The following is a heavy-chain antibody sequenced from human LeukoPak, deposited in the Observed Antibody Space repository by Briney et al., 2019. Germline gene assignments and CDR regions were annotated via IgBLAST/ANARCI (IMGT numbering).Heavy chain of an antibody. V-gene: IGHV3-13*01. D-gene: IGHD6-19*01. Sequence: GGSLRLSCAASGFTFSSYDMHWVRQATGEGLEWVSAIGTAADTYYSGSVKGRFTISRDSAKDSSYLQMNNLKAEDTAVYYCARGSRAVRWYFDLWGRGTLVTVSS. J-gene: IGHJ2*01. CDR3: ARGSRAVRWYFDL. CDR2: IGTAADT. CDR1: GFTFSSYD.